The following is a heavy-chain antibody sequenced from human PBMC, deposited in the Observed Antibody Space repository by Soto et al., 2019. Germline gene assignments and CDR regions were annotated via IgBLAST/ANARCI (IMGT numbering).Heavy chain of an antibody. CDR2: MNPNSGNT. D-gene: IGHD1-7*01. CDR1: GYTFTSYD. V-gene: IGHV1-8*01. CDR3: ARCRLLYNWNYVGFDP. Sequence: ASVKVSCKASGYTFTSYDINWVRQATGQGLEWMGWMNPNSGNTGYAQKFQGRVTMTRNTSISTAYMELSSLRSEDTAVYYCARCRLLYNWNYVGFDPWGQGTLVTVSS. J-gene: IGHJ5*02.